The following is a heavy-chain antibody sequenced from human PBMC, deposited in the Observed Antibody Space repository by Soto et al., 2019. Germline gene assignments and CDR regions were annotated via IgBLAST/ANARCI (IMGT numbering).Heavy chain of an antibody. J-gene: IGHJ4*02. CDR3: ARDHRYYYDSSGYYGYFDY. CDR2: IWYDGSNK. CDR1: GFTFSSYG. Sequence: QVQLVESGGGVVQPGRSLRLSCAASGFTFSSYGMHWVRQVPGKGLEWVAVIWYDGSNKYYADSVKGRFTISRDNSKNTLYLQMNSLRAEDTAVYYCARDHRYYYDSSGYYGYFDYWGQGTLVTVSS. V-gene: IGHV3-33*01. D-gene: IGHD3-22*01.